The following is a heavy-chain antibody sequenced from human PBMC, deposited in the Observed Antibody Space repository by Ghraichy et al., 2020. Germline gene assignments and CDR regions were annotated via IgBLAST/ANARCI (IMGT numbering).Heavy chain of an antibody. Sequence: SETLSLTCTVSGGSISSYYWSWIRQPPGKGLEWIGYIYYSGSTNYNPSLKSRVTISVDTSKNQFSLKLSSVTAADTAVYYCARVNDGYNSRDAFDIWGQGTMVTVSS. CDR3: ARVNDGYNSRDAFDI. V-gene: IGHV4-59*01. CDR1: GGSISSYY. J-gene: IGHJ3*02. CDR2: IYYSGST. D-gene: IGHD5-24*01.